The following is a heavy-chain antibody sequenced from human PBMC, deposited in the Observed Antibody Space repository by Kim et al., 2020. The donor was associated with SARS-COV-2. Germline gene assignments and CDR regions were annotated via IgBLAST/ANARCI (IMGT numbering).Heavy chain of an antibody. CDR3: AREDSWYRYYYYYGMDV. Sequence: GGSLRLSCAASGFTFSSYSMNWVRQAPGKGLEWVSSISSSSSYIYYADSVKGRFTISRHNAKNSLYLQMNSLRAEDTAVYYCAREDSWYRYYYYYGMDVWGQGNTVTLSS. CDR1: GFTFSSYS. J-gene: IGHJ6*02. D-gene: IGHD6-13*01. CDR2: ISSSSSYI. V-gene: IGHV3-21*01.